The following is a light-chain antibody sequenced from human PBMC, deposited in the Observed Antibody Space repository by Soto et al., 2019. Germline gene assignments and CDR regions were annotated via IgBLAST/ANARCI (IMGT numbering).Light chain of an antibody. CDR1: QDISKY. CDR3: QQYDSLPRT. CDR2: DAF. Sequence: DIQMTQSPSSLSASVGDRLTITCQASQDISKYLNWYQQKPGKPPKILIYDAFNLDTGVPSRFSGTGSGTDFTFTISSLQPEDIATYYCQQYDSLPRTFGQGTKLEVK. J-gene: IGKJ2*01. V-gene: IGKV1-33*01.